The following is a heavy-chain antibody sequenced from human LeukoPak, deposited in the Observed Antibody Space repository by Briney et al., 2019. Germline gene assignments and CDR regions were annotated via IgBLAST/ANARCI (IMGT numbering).Heavy chain of an antibody. D-gene: IGHD5-24*01. J-gene: IGHJ4*02. V-gene: IGHV4-39*01. Sequence: SETLSLTCTVSGGSISSSSYYWGWIRQPPGKGLEWIVSIHYSGSTYYNPSLKSRVTISVDTSKNQFSLKLSSVTAADTAVYYCARGVEMATIADYWGQGTLVTVSS. CDR1: GGSISSSSYY. CDR3: ARGVEMATIADY. CDR2: IHYSGST.